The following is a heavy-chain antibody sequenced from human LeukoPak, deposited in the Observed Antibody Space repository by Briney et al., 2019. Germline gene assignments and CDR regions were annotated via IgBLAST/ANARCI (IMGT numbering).Heavy chain of an antibody. CDR1: GFTFSTYG. D-gene: IGHD1-26*01. CDR2: IRYDGSNE. Sequence: GGSLRLSCAASGFTFSTYGMHWVRQAPGKGLEWVAFIRYDGSNEYYADSVKGRFTISRDNSKNTLYLQMNSLRAEDTAVYYCAKDAWSGSYYFDYWGQGTLVTVSS. V-gene: IGHV3-30*02. J-gene: IGHJ4*02. CDR3: AKDAWSGSYYFDY.